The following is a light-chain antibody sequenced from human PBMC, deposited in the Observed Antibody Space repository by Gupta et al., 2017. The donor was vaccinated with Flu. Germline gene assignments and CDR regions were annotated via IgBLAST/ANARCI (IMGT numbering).Light chain of an antibody. J-gene: IGKJ2*01. V-gene: IGKV1-39*01. CDR2: DAS. CDR3: QQNDGTPYT. Sequence: QNTGKAPKLLIYDASSLQIGIPSRFSGSKSGTDFTLTISRLQPEDFTFYYCQQNDGTPYTFGQGTKLEIK.